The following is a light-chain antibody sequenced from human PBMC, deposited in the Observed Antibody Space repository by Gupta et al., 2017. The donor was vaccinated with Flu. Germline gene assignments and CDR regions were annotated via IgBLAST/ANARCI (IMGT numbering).Light chain of an antibody. CDR1: DSNIGCNF. V-gene: IGLV1-47*01. J-gene: IGLJ1*01. CDR3: AAWDDSLSGYV. CDR2: RNN. Sequence: QSVLTQPPSASGTPGQRVTISCSGSDSNIGCNFVYWYQQLPGTAPNLLIYRNNQRPSGVPDRFSASKSGTSASLAISGLRSEDEANYYCAAWDDSLSGYVFGSGTKVTVL.